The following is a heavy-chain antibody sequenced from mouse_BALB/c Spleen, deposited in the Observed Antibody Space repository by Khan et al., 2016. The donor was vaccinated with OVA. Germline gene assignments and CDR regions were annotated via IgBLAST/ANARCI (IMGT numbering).Heavy chain of an antibody. CDR1: GFSLTNYG. J-gene: IGHJ4*01. V-gene: IGHV2-6-1*01. CDR2: IWSDGST. Sequence: QVQLKESGPGLVAPSQSLSITCTISGFSLTNYGIHWVRQPPGKGLEWLVVIWSDGSTTYNSDLKSRLSISKDNSKSQVFLKMNSLQTDDTAMYYCDRQTDDHYYIMDYWGQGTTVTVSS. CDR3: DRQTDDHYYIMDY.